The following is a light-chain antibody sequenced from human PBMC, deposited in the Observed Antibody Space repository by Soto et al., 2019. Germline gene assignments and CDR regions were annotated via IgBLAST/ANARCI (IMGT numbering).Light chain of an antibody. Sequence: DVVMTQSPLSLPVTLGQPASISCRSSQSLVHSDGNTYLSWFQQRPGQSPRRLIYKVSNRDSGVPDRFSGSGSGTDFTLKISRVEAEDVGVYYCIQGTHWPPWTFGQGTKVEIK. CDR2: KVS. CDR1: QSLVHSDGNTY. J-gene: IGKJ1*01. CDR3: IQGTHWPPWT. V-gene: IGKV2-30*02.